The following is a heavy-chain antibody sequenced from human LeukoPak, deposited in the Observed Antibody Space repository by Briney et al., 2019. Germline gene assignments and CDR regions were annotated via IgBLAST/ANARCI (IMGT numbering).Heavy chain of an antibody. J-gene: IGHJ4*02. CDR1: GYTFTSYG. V-gene: IGHV1-18*01. CDR2: ISAYNGNT. D-gene: IGHD3-3*01. Sequence: ASVKVSCKASGYTFTSYGISWVRQAPGQGLEWMGWISAYNGNTNYAQKLQGRVTMTTDTSTSTAYMELRSLRSDDTAAYYCARDERITIFGVVIRLHFDYWGQGTLVTVSS. CDR3: ARDERITIFGVVIRLHFDY.